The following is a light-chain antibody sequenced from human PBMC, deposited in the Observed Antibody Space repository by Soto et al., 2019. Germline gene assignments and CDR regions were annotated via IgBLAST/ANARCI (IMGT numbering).Light chain of an antibody. CDR1: QGINID. Sequence: AIPMTQSPSSLSAPVGDRVTITCRASQGINIDLTWNQQKPGKAPKLLIYGASNLQSGVPSRFSGSGSGTEFTLTISSLQPEEFATYYCLQDYTYPLTFGQGTRLDIK. CDR3: LQDYTYPLT. J-gene: IGKJ5*01. CDR2: GAS. V-gene: IGKV1-6*01.